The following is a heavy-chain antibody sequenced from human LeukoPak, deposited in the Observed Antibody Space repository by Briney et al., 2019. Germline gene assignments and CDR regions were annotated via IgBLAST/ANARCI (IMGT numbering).Heavy chain of an antibody. CDR3: ARLPTVTTSFDY. D-gene: IGHD4-17*01. V-gene: IGHV4-4*07. CDR1: GGSISSYY. Sequence: TETLSLTCTVSGGSISSYYWSWIRQPAGKGLEWIGRIYTSGTTHYNPSLKSRVTMSVDTSKNQFSLKLSSVTAADTAVYYCARLPTVTTSFDYWGQGTLVTVSS. J-gene: IGHJ4*02. CDR2: IYTSGTT.